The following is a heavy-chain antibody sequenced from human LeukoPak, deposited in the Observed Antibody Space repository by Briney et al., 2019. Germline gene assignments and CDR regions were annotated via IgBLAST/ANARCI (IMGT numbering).Heavy chain of an antibody. Sequence: SQTLSLTCTVSGGSISSGDYYWSWIRQPPGKGLEWIGYIYYSGSTYYNPSLKSRVTISVDTSKNQFSLKLSSVTAADTAMYYCARDLLVATTRDYYYYMDVWGKGTTVTVSS. J-gene: IGHJ6*03. CDR2: IYYSGST. D-gene: IGHD5-12*01. V-gene: IGHV4-30-4*08. CDR3: ARDLLVATTRDYYYYMDV. CDR1: GGSISSGDYY.